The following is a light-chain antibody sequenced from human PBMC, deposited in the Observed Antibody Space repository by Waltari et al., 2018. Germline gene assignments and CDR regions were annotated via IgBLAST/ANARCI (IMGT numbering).Light chain of an antibody. CDR1: QSISNY. V-gene: IGKV1-39*01. Sequence: DIHMTQSPISLSASVGDRVTITCRTNQSISNYLNWYQQKRGSSPKLLIYGASTLQGGVPSRFTGSGSGKDVTLTISSLQTEDFATYFCQQSYSNMYTFGQGTK. CDR2: GAS. CDR3: QQSYSNMYT. J-gene: IGKJ2*01.